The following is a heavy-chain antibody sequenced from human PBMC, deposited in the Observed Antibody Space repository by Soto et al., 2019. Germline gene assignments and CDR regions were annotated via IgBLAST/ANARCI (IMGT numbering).Heavy chain of an antibody. J-gene: IGHJ6*03. Sequence: GASVKVSCKASGYTFTSYDINWARQATGKGLEWMGWMNPNSGNTGYAQKFQGRVTMTRNTSISTAYMELSSLRSENTAVYYCARAEAYYDFWSGYYGRDYYYYMDVWGKGTTVTVSS. CDR2: MNPNSGNT. V-gene: IGHV1-8*01. CDR3: ARAEAYYDFWSGYYGRDYYYYMDV. D-gene: IGHD3-3*01. CDR1: GYTFTSYD.